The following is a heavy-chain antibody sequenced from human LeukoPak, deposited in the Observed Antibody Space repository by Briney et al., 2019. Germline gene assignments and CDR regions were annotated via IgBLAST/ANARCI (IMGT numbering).Heavy chain of an antibody. CDR1: GDSISSTNYY. V-gene: IGHV4-39*07. CDR3: ARVGLLDAFDI. CDR2: IYYSGST. Sequence: SETLSLTCTVSGDSISSTNYYWGWIRQPPGKGLEWIGSIYYSGSTYYNPSLKSRVTISVDTSKNQFSLKLSSVTAADTAVYYCARVGLLDAFDIWGQGTMVTVSS. J-gene: IGHJ3*02.